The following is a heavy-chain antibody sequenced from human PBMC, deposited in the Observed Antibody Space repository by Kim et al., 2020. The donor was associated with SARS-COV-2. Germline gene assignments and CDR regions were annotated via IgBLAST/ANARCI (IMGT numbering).Heavy chain of an antibody. V-gene: IGHV4-34*01. CDR2: INHSGST. CDR1: GGSFSGYY. J-gene: IGHJ4*02. D-gene: IGHD5-12*01. Sequence: SETLSLTCAVYGGSFSGYYWSWIRQPPGKGLEWIGEINHSGSTNYNPSLKSRVTISVDTSKNQFSLKLSSVTAADTAVYYCAVVRGRGYIAYWGQGTLVTVSS. CDR3: AVVRGRGYIAY.